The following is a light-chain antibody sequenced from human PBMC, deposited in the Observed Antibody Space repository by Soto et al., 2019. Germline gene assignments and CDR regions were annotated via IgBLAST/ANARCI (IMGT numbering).Light chain of an antibody. CDR1: HSISSW. Sequence: DIQMTQSPSSVSASVGDRVTITCRASHSISSWLAWYQQKPGKAPKLLIYAASSLQSGVPSRFSGSRSGTDFTLTISSLQPEDFATYYRQQANSLPYTFGQGTKLEIK. V-gene: IGKV1-12*01. CDR3: QQANSLPYT. CDR2: AAS. J-gene: IGKJ2*01.